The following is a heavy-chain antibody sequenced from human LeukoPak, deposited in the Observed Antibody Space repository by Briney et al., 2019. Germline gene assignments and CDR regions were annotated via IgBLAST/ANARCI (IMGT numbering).Heavy chain of an antibody. CDR1: GFTFSSYG. Sequence: GGSLRLSCAAPGFTFSSYGMHWVRQAPGKGLEWVAVISYDGSNKYYADSVKGRFTISRDNSKNTLYLQMNSLRAEDTAVYYCARARADYGGKGIDYWGQGTLVTVSS. CDR2: ISYDGSNK. V-gene: IGHV3-30*19. CDR3: ARARADYGGKGIDY. J-gene: IGHJ4*02. D-gene: IGHD4-23*01.